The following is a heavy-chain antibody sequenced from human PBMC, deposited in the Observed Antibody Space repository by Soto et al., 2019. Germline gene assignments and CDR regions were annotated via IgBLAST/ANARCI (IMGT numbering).Heavy chain of an antibody. CDR2: ISYDGSNK. CDR3: ARAWGELPSHWYFDL. V-gene: IGHV3-30-3*01. J-gene: IGHJ2*01. D-gene: IGHD1-26*01. Sequence: QVQLVESGGGVVQPGRSLRLSCAASGFTFSSYAMHWVRQAPGKGLEWVAVISYDGSNKYYADSVKGRFTISRDNSKNTLYLQMNSLRAEDTAVYYCARAWGELPSHWYFDLWGRGTLVTVSS. CDR1: GFTFSSYA.